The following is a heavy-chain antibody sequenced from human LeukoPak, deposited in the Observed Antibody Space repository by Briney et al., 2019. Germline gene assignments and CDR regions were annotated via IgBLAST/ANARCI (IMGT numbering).Heavy chain of an antibody. Sequence: PGGSLRLSCAASGFTFSSYAMSWVRQAPGKGLEWVSAISGSGGSTYYADSVKGRFTISRDNSKNTLYLQMNSLRAEDTAVYYCARDWGYCSGGSCWEGFDPWGQGTLVTVSS. V-gene: IGHV3-23*01. CDR2: ISGSGGST. D-gene: IGHD2-15*01. J-gene: IGHJ5*02. CDR3: ARDWGYCSGGSCWEGFDP. CDR1: GFTFSSYA.